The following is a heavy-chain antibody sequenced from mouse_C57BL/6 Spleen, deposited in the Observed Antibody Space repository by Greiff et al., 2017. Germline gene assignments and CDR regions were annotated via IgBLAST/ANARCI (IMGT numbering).Heavy chain of an antibody. Sequence: QVQLQQPGPELVKPGASVKLSCKASGYTFTSYWMHWVKQRPGQGLEWIGNIDPSNGGTNYNEKVKSKATLTVDKSSSTAYKLLRSLTSEDSAVYYCARDDSYYDGYAMGYWGQGTSVTVST. CDR1: GYTFTSYW. V-gene: IGHV1-53*01. CDR3: ARDDSYYDGYAMGY. D-gene: IGHD2-3*01. J-gene: IGHJ4*01. CDR2: IDPSNGGT.